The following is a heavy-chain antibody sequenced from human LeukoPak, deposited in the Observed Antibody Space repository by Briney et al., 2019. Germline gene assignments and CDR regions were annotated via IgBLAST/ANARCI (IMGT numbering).Heavy chain of an antibody. J-gene: IGHJ4*02. CDR3: ARGPLPDNYYDSSGYYF. V-gene: IGHV1-2*02. CDR2: INPNSGGT. CDR1: GYTFTGYY. D-gene: IGHD3-22*01. Sequence: GASVKVSCKASGYTFTGYYMHWVRQAPGQGLEWMGWINPNSGGTNYAQKFQGRVTMTRDTSISTAYMELSRLRSDDTAVYYCARGPLPDNYYDSSGYYFWGQGTLVTVSS.